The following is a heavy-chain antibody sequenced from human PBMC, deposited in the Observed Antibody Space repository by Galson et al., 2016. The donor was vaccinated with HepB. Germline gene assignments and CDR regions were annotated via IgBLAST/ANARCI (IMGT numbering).Heavy chain of an antibody. CDR3: ARGGGYYDSNNHYYVIGVDF. CDR1: GYTFTSYD. CDR2: MNPKSGNT. D-gene: IGHD3-22*01. J-gene: IGHJ3*01. Sequence: SVKVSCKASGYTFTSYDINWVRQATGQGLEWIGWMNPKSGNTGFAQKFRGRVTLTRDPSITTAYMELSSLRSEDAAVYYCARGGGYYDSNNHYYVIGVDFWGQGTMVTVSS. V-gene: IGHV1-8*02.